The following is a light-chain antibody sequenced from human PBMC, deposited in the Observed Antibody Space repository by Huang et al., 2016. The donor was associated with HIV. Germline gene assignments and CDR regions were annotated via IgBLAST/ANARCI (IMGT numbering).Light chain of an antibody. J-gene: IGKJ2*01. Sequence: DIVMTQSPASLAVSLGERATINCKSSQSIFYSSNNRNYLAWYQQKPGQSPKLLIYWASTRESGVPDRFTGSGSGTDFSLSISSLRAEDVALYYRQQYYNVPFTFGQGTKLDIK. V-gene: IGKV4-1*01. CDR2: WAS. CDR3: QQYYNVPFT. CDR1: QSIFYSSNNRNY.